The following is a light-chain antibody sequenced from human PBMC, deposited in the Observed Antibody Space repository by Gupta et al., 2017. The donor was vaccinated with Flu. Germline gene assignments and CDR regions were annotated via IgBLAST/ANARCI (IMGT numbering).Light chain of an antibody. CDR3: CSYAGSTTPYV. CDR1: ASDVGTYNL. CDR2: EDT. V-gene: IGLV2-23*01. J-gene: IGLJ1*01. Sequence: QSALTQPASVSGSPGQSINISCTGTASDVGTYNLVSWYQHHTGKAPKLMIYEDTKRPSGVSNRFSGSKSGNTASLTIPGLQAEDEADYYCCSYAGSTTPYVFGTGTKVTVL.